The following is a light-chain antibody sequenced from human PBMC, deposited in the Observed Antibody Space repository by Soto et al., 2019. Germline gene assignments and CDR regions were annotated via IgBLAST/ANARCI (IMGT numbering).Light chain of an antibody. Sequence: QPVLAQSPSASASLGASVKLTCTLSSGHSTYAIAWHQQQPEKGPRYLMKLNSDGSHTKGDGIPEHFSGSSSGAERYLSISSLQSEDEADYYCQSWDTGIHRVFGGGTKLTVL. CDR1: SGHSTYA. V-gene: IGLV4-69*01. CDR2: LNSDGSH. CDR3: QSWDTGIHRV. J-gene: IGLJ2*01.